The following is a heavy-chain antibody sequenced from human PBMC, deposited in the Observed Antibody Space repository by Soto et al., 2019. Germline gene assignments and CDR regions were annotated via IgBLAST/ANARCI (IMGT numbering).Heavy chain of an antibody. CDR3: ARGITQGYDY. CDR1: GYNFNTYD. CDR2: MSPSSGNT. Sequence: QVQLVQSGAEVEKPGASVKVSCQASGYNFNTYDINWVRQATGQGLEWMGWMSPSSGNTGYAQKFQGRVTMTRDTSVSTAYMELNSLTSDDTALYYCARGITQGYDYWGQGTPVTVSS. J-gene: IGHJ4*02. V-gene: IGHV1-8*02. D-gene: IGHD1-20*01.